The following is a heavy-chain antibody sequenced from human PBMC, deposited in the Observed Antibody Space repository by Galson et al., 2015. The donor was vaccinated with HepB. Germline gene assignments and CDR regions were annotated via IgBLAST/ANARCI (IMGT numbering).Heavy chain of an antibody. CDR2: IIPIFGTA. Sequence: SVKVSCKASGGTFSSYAISWVRQAPGQGLEWMGGIIPIFGTANYAQKFQGRVTITADESTSTAYMELSSLRSEDTAVYYCARDSVSLPLRYDSSGPGGFGGDYWGQGTLVTVSS. CDR1: GGTFSSYA. J-gene: IGHJ4*02. D-gene: IGHD3-22*01. V-gene: IGHV1-69*13. CDR3: ARDSVSLPLRYDSSGPGGFGGDY.